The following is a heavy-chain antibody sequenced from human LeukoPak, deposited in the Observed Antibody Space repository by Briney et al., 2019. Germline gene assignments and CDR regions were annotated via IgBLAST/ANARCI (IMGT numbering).Heavy chain of an antibody. CDR1: GGTFSSYA. CDR2: IIPIFGTA. Sequence: SVKVSCKASGGTFSSYAISWVRQAPGQGFEWMGRIIPIFGTANCAQKFQGRVTITTDESTSTAYMELSSLRSEDTAVYYCARTPLTCSGGSCWFDPWGQGTLVTVSS. CDR3: ARTPLTCSGGSCWFDP. J-gene: IGHJ5*02. D-gene: IGHD2-15*01. V-gene: IGHV1-69*05.